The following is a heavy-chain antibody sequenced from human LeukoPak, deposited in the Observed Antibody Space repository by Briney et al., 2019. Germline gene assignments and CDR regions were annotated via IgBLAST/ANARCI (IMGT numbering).Heavy chain of an antibody. V-gene: IGHV1-46*01. D-gene: IGHD2-21*01. CDR1: GYPFTTYY. CDR2: INPSGGVT. J-gene: IGHJ3*01. Sequence: ASVKVSCKASGYPFTTYYMHWVRQAPGQGLEWMGEINPSGGVTSHAPKFQGRISMTRNTSTSTVYMELSSLRSDDTAQYYFARDFRHIIVVNSNIHGEGAFDLWGQGTLVSVSS. CDR3: ARDFRHIIVVNSNIHGEGAFDL.